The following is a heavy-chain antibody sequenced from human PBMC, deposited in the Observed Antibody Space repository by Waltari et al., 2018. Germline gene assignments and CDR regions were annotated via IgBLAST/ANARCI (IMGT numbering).Heavy chain of an antibody. CDR3: ARDLWRFSSGTRGTAFDI. Sequence: QVQLQESGPGLVKPSETLSLTCTVSGYSISSGYYWGWIRQPPGKGLEWIGSIYHSGSTYYNPSLRSRVTISVDTSKNQFSLKLSSVTAADTAVYYCARDLWRFSSGTRGTAFDIWGQGTMVTVSS. J-gene: IGHJ3*02. CDR1: GYSISSGYY. D-gene: IGHD3-3*01. V-gene: IGHV4-38-2*02. CDR2: IYHSGST.